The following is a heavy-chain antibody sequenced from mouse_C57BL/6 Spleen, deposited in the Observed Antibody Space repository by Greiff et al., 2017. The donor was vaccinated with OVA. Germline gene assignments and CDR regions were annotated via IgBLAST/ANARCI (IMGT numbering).Heavy chain of an antibody. CDR2: INPNNGGT. V-gene: IGHV1-22*01. Sequence: EVQLQQSGPELVKPGASVKMSCKASGYTFTDYNMHWVKQSHGKSLEWIGYINPNNGGTSYNQKFKGKATLTVNKSYSTAYMELRSLTSEDSAVYYCARKNDYDAFAYWGQGTLVTVSA. J-gene: IGHJ3*01. CDR1: GYTFTDYN. CDR3: ARKNDYDAFAY. D-gene: IGHD2-4*01.